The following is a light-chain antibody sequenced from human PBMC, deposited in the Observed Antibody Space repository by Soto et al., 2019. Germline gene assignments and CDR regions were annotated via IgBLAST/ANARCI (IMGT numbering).Light chain of an antibody. J-gene: IGLJ1*01. CDR3: GARDDGLNGYV. Sequence: QSVLTQPPSASGTPGQRVTISCSGSSSNIGSNTVNWYQQLPGTAPKLLIHSNNQRPSGVPDRFSGSKSGTSASLAISGLQSEDEADYYCGARDDGLNGYVFGAGTKV. CDR1: SSNIGSNT. V-gene: IGLV1-44*01. CDR2: SNN.